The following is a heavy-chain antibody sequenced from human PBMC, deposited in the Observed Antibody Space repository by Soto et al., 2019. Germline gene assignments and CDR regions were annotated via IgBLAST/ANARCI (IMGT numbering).Heavy chain of an antibody. V-gene: IGHV3-21*01. CDR3: ARVPSVIAVAGSFDY. J-gene: IGHJ4*02. D-gene: IGHD6-19*01. CDR2: ISSSGSYI. Sequence: GGSLRLSCAGSGFTFSDYSMNWVRQAPGKGLEWVSSISSSGSYIYNADSVKGRFTISRANGRNSLYLQMNSLRAEDTAVYYCARVPSVIAVAGSFDYWGQGTLVTVSS. CDR1: GFTFSDYS.